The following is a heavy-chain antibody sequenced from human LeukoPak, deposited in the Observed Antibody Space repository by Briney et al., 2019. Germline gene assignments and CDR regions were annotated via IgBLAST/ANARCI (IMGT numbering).Heavy chain of an antibody. Sequence: PSETLSLTCTVSGYSISSGYYWGWIRQPPGKGLDWIGSIYHSGSTYYNPSLKSRVTISVDTSKNQYSLKLSSVTAADTAVYYCATPGGYCSSTSCYNYFDYWGQGTLVTVSS. CDR1: GYSISSGYY. CDR2: IYHSGST. J-gene: IGHJ4*02. CDR3: ATPGGYCSSTSCYNYFDY. V-gene: IGHV4-38-2*02. D-gene: IGHD2-2*02.